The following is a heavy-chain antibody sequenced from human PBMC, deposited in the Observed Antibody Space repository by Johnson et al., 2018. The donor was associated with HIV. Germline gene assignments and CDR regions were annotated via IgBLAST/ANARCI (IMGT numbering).Heavy chain of an antibody. CDR2: INWNGGST. V-gene: IGHV3-20*04. CDR1: GFTFDDYG. D-gene: IGHD3-3*01. Sequence: VQLVESGGGVVRPGGSLRPSCAASGFTFDDYGLSWVRQAPGKGLKWVSGINWNGGSTGYADSVKGRLNIHRVNSNNKLYLQMNSLRAEDTAVYYCARGSYDFWSGYYTGHDAFYIWGQGTMVTVSS. CDR3: ARGSYDFWSGYYTGHDAFYI. J-gene: IGHJ3*02.